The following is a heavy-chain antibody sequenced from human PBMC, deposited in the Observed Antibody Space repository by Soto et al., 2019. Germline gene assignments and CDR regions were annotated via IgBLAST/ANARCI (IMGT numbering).Heavy chain of an antibody. Sequence: GASVKVSCKASGYTFTSYDINRLRQASGQGPEWMGWMNPNSGNTGYAQKFQGRVTMTRNTSISTAYMELSSLRSEDTAVYYCARGQGSSWYFGSYYYYGMDVWGQGTTVTVSS. CDR3: ARGQGSSWYFGSYYYYGMDV. J-gene: IGHJ6*02. CDR1: GYTFTSYD. V-gene: IGHV1-8*01. CDR2: MNPNSGNT. D-gene: IGHD6-13*01.